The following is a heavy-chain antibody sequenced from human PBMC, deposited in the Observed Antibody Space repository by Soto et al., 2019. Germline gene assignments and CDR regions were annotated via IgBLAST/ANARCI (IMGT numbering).Heavy chain of an antibody. V-gene: IGHV4-39*01. CDR2: IYYTGSA. J-gene: IGHJ4*02. D-gene: IGHD4-17*01. Sequence: SETLSLTCTVSGGSISRSSYYWGWIRQPPGKGLEYIGSIYYTGSAYYNPSLQSRVTIFLDTSKNQLSLELSSVTAADTAVYYCASARGYYGDYFDSWGQGTLVTVSS. CDR3: ASARGYYGDYFDS. CDR1: GGSISRSSYY.